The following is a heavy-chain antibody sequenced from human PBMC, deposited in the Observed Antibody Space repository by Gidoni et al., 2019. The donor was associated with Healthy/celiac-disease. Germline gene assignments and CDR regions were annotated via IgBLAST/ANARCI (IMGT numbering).Heavy chain of an antibody. CDR2: IYSGGST. CDR1: GFTVSSNY. J-gene: IGHJ4*02. CDR3: ASYVRGWNYLDY. V-gene: IGHV3-53*04. Sequence: EVQLLESGGGLVQPGGSLRLYCSASGFTVSSNYMSWVGQAPGKGLEWVSVIYSGGSTYYADSVKGRFTISRHNSKNTLYLQMNSLRAEDTAVYYCASYVRGWNYLDYWGQGTLVTVSS. D-gene: IGHD2-15*01.